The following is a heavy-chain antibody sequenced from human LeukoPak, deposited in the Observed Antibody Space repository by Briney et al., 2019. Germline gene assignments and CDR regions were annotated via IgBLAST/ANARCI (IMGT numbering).Heavy chain of an antibody. CDR2: IYYSGST. CDR3: ARGVGDSSGWTIDY. D-gene: IGHD3-22*01. J-gene: IGHJ4*02. CDR1: GGSISSYY. Sequence: SETLSLTCTVSGGSISSYYWSWIRQPPGKGLEWIGYIYYSGSTNYNPSLKSRVTISVDTSKNQFSLKLSSVTAADTAVYYCARGVGDSSGWTIDYWGQGTLVTVSS. V-gene: IGHV4-59*01.